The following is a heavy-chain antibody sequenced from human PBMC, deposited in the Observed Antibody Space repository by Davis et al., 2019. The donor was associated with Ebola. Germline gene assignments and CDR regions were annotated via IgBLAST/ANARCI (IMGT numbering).Heavy chain of an antibody. CDR3: AREDSDYGDYPRWFDP. V-gene: IGHV3-7*01. CDR2: IKQDGSEK. Sequence: GESLKISCAASGFTFSSYWMSWVRQAPGKGLEWVANIKQDGSEKYYVDSVKGRFTISRDNAKNSLYLRMNSLRAEDTAVYYCAREDSDYGDYPRWFDPWGQGTLVTVSS. J-gene: IGHJ5*02. CDR1: GFTFSSYW. D-gene: IGHD4-17*01.